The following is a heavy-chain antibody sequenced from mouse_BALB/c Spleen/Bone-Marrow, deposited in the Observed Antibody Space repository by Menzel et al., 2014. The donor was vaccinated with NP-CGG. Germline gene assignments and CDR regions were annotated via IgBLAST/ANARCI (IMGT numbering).Heavy chain of an antibody. CDR1: GYTFTDYE. V-gene: IGHV1-15*01. CDR3: TRDGNSRWYFGV. D-gene: IGHD1-1*01. Sequence: VQLQQSGAELVMPGASATLSCKASGYTFTDYEMHWVKQTPVHGLEWIGAIDPETGGTAYNQKFKGKATLTADKSSSXAYMEFRSLTSEDSAVYYCTRDGNSRWYFGVWGAGTTVTVSS. J-gene: IGHJ1*01. CDR2: IDPETGGT.